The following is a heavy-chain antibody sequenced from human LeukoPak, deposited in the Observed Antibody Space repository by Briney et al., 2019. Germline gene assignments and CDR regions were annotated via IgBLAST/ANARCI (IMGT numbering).Heavy chain of an antibody. D-gene: IGHD6-13*01. CDR2: ISYDGSNK. Sequence: PGGSLRLSCAASGFTFSSYGMHWVRQAPGKGLEWVAVISYDGSNKYYADSVKGRFTISRDNSKNTLYLQMNSLRAEDTAVYYCAKPREPLVPYFQHWGQGTLVTVSS. CDR3: AKPREPLVPYFQH. CDR1: GFTFSSYG. V-gene: IGHV3-30*18. J-gene: IGHJ1*01.